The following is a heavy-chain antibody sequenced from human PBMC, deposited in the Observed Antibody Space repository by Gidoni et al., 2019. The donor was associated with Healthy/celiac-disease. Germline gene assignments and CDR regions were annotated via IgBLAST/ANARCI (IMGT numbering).Heavy chain of an antibody. CDR3: ARVKLRGYSYGFSNY. CDR2: IWYDGSNK. CDR1: GFTFRSYG. D-gene: IGHD5-18*01. J-gene: IGHJ4*02. Sequence: QVQLVESGGGVVQPGRSLRLSCAASGFTFRSYGRHWVRQAPGKGLEWVAVIWYDGSNKYYADSVKGRFTISRDNSKNTLYLQMNSLRAEDTAVYYCARVKLRGYSYGFSNYWGQGTLVTVSS. V-gene: IGHV3-33*01.